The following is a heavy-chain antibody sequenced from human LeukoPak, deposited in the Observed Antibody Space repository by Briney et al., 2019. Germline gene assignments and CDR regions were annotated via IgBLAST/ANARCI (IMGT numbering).Heavy chain of an antibody. Sequence: ASVKVSCKASGYTFTSYAMNWVRQAPGQGLEWMGWINTNTGNPTYAQGFTGQFVFSLDTSVSTAYLQISSLKAEDTAVYYCAREVFDYYAGYYFDYWGQGTLVTVSS. J-gene: IGHJ4*02. D-gene: IGHD3-10*01. V-gene: IGHV7-4-1*02. CDR1: GYTFTSYA. CDR3: AREVFDYYAGYYFDY. CDR2: INTNTGNP.